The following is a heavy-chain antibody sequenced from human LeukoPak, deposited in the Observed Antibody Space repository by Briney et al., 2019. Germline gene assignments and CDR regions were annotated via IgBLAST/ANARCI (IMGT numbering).Heavy chain of an antibody. CDR3: ANRGVITTTIIAHHSSNPSQFDP. Sequence: QSGGSLRLSCAASGFTFSSYAMSWVRQAPGKGLEWVSAISGSGGSTYYADSVKGRFTISRDNSKNTLYLQMNSLRAEDTAVYYCANRGVITTTIIAHHSSNPSQFDPWGQGTLVTVSS. D-gene: IGHD3-22*01. CDR1: GFTFSSYA. J-gene: IGHJ5*02. CDR2: ISGSGGST. V-gene: IGHV3-23*01.